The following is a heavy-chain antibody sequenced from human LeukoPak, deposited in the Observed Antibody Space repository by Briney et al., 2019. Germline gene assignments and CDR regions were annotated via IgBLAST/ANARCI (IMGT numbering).Heavy chain of an antibody. J-gene: IGHJ4*02. CDR3: ASPTPRAGAGSFFF. D-gene: IGHD3-10*01. V-gene: IGHV3-23*01. Sequence: GGSLRLSCVASGFTFSSYVMSWVRQAPGKGLEWVSDISGSGGSTYYADSVKGRFTLSRDNSKNTLHLQMNSLRAENTPVYNSASPTPRAGAGSFFFWGQGSLVTVSS. CDR2: ISGSGGST. CDR1: GFTFSSYV.